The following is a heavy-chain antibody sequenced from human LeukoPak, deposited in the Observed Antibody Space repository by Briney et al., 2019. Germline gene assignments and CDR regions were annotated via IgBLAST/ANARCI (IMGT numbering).Heavy chain of an antibody. CDR1: GFAFSSYW. Sequence: TGGSLRLSCAVSGFAFSSYWMSWIRQAPGKGLEWVANIKRDGSEKYYVDSVKGRFTISRDNAKNSLYLQMNSLRAEDTAVYYCARDQDYGGNLFDYWGQGTLVTVSS. V-gene: IGHV3-7*01. D-gene: IGHD4-23*01. CDR3: ARDQDYGGNLFDY. CDR2: IKRDGSEK. J-gene: IGHJ4*02.